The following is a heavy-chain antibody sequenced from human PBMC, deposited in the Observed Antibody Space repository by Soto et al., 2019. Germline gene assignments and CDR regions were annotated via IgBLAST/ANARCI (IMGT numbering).Heavy chain of an antibody. D-gene: IGHD1-26*01. V-gene: IGHV5-51*01. J-gene: IGHJ6*02. CDR2: IYLGDSDT. CDR1: GYSFSTYW. CDR3: ARGVKRGSHFYGMDV. Sequence: PGESLKISCKDSGYSFSTYWIAWVRQMPGKGLEWMGIIYLGDSDTRYSPSVEGQVTISLDKSVSTASLQWSSLRASDTAIYYCARGVKRGSHFYGMDVWGQGTTVTVS.